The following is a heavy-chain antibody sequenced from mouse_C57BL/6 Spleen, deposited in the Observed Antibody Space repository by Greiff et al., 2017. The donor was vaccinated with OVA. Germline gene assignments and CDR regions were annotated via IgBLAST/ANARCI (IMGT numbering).Heavy chain of an antibody. J-gene: IGHJ2*01. CDR1: GFTFSDYG. Sequence: EVQVVESGGGLVKPGGSLKLSCAASGFTFSDYGMHWVRQAPEKGLEWVGYISSGSSTIYYADTVKGRFTISRDNAKNTLCLQITSLRSEDTAVYYCARDAYDGYYGYWGQGTTLTVSS. CDR3: ARDAYDGYYGY. V-gene: IGHV5-17*01. D-gene: IGHD2-3*01. CDR2: ISSGSSTI.